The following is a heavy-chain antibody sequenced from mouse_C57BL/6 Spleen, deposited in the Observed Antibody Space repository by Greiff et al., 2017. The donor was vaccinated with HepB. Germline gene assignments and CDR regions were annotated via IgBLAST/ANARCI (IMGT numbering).Heavy chain of an antibody. Sequence: QVQLQQPGAELVKPGASVKLSCKASGYTFTSYWMQWVKQRPGQGLEWIGEIDPSDSYTNYNQKFKGKATLTVDTSSSTAYMQLSSLTSEDSAVYYCARTNWDSNWYFDVWGTGTTVTVSS. CDR1: GYTFTSYW. J-gene: IGHJ1*03. CDR2: IDPSDSYT. V-gene: IGHV1-50*01. D-gene: IGHD4-1*01. CDR3: ARTNWDSNWYFDV.